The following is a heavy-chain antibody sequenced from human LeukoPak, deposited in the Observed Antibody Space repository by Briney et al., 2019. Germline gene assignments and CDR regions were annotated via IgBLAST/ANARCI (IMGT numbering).Heavy chain of an antibody. V-gene: IGHV5-51*01. J-gene: IGHJ5*02. CDR3: ARRQAAAGRGYWFDP. CDR1: GYSFTSYW. Sequence: GESLKISCKGSGYSFTSYWIGWVRQMPGKGLEWMGIIYPGDSDTRYSPSFQGQVTISADKSISTAYLQWSSLKASDTAMYYCARRQAAAGRGYWFDPWGQGTLVTVSS. D-gene: IGHD6-13*01. CDR2: IYPGDSDT.